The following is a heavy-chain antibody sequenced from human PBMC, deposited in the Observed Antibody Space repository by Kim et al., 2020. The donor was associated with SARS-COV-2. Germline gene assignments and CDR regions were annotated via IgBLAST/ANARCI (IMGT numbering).Heavy chain of an antibody. V-gene: IGHV1-69*13. Sequence: SVKVSCKASGGTFSSYAISWVRQAPGQGLEWMGGIIPIFGTANYAQKFQGRVTITADESTSTAYMELSSLRSEDTAVYYCARPHNTFLGAFDIWGQGTMVTVSS. CDR2: IIPIFGTA. CDR3: ARPHNTFLGAFDI. J-gene: IGHJ3*02. CDR1: GGTFSSYA. D-gene: IGHD3-16*01.